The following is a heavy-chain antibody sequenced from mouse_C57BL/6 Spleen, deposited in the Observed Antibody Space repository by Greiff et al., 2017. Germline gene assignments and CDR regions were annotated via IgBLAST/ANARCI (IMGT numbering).Heavy chain of an antibody. J-gene: IGHJ4*01. CDR1: GYTFTSYG. CDR3: ASYDPGYAMDY. Sequence: QVQLQQSGAELARPGASVKLSCKASGYTFTSYGISWVKQRTGQGLEWIGEIYPRSGNNYYNEKFKGKATLTADKSSSTAYMELRSLTSEDSAVYFCASYDPGYAMDYWGQGTSVTVSS. D-gene: IGHD2-3*01. V-gene: IGHV1-81*01. CDR2: IYPRSGNN.